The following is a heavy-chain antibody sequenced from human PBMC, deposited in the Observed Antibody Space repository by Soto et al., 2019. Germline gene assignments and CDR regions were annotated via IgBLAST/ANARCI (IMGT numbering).Heavy chain of an antibody. CDR1: GGSISSGGYS. CDR3: ARAKGYCSSTSCYDAFDI. Sequence: QLQLQESGSGLVKPSQTLSLTCAVSGGSISSGGYSWSWIRQPPGKGLEWIGYIYHSGSTYYNPSLKSRVTISVDRSKNQFSLKLSSVTAADTAVYYCARAKGYCSSTSCYDAFDIWGQGTMVTVSS. J-gene: IGHJ3*02. D-gene: IGHD2-2*01. CDR2: IYHSGST. V-gene: IGHV4-30-2*01.